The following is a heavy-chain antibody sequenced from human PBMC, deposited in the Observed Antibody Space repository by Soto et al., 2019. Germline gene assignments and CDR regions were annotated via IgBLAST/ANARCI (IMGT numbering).Heavy chain of an antibody. J-gene: IGHJ4*02. Sequence: QVPLVQSGAEVKKPGSSVKVSCKASGGTFGRYTLCWVRQAPGQGLEWMGEITPFLGTANSAQKFQGRVTITAEESTGTVYMELVSLRSEDTAVYYCARTQFYETGGVFDYFDYWGQGPLVTVSS. D-gene: IGHD3-3*01. CDR2: ITPFLGTA. V-gene: IGHV1-69*01. CDR1: GGTFGRYT. CDR3: ARTQFYETGGVFDYFDY.